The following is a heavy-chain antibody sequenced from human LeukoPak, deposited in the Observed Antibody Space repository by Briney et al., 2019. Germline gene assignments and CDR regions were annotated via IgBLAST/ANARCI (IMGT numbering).Heavy chain of an antibody. CDR3: ARDRSPAPGRSYGRGHFDY. Sequence: GASVKVSRKASGYTFTDYYIHWVRQAPGEGLEWMGWINPNRGVADYSQKFQGRVTMTRDTSISTAYMELSRLRSDDTAVYYCARDRSPAPGRSYGRGHFDYWGQGTLVTVSS. CDR1: GYTFTDYY. D-gene: IGHD5-18*01. CDR2: INPNRGVA. V-gene: IGHV1-2*02. J-gene: IGHJ4*02.